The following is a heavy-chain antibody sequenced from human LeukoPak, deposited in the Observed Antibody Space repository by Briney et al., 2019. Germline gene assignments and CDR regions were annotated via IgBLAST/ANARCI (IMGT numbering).Heavy chain of an antibody. D-gene: IGHD1-1*01. CDR2: INQDGSER. Sequence: GGSLRLSCAASGFTFSSHWMTWVRQAPGKGLEWVANINQDGSERYYVDSVKGRFTISRDNAKNSLYLQMNSLRAEDTALYYCARVGTTHAFDIWGQGTMVTVS. J-gene: IGHJ3*02. CDR3: ARVGTTHAFDI. V-gene: IGHV3-7*03. CDR1: GFTFSSHW.